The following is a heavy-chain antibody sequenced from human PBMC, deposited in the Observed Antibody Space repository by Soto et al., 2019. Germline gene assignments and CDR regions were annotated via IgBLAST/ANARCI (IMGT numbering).Heavy chain of an antibody. Sequence: ASVKVSCKASGYTFTSYAMHWVRQAPGQRLEWMGWINAGNGNTKYSQKFQGRDTITRDTSASTAYMELSSLRSEDTAVYYCARVVRYCGGDCYSFLGYWGQGTLVTVSS. CDR2: INAGNGNT. CDR1: GYTFTSYA. D-gene: IGHD2-21*02. J-gene: IGHJ4*02. CDR3: ARVVRYCGGDCYSFLGY. V-gene: IGHV1-3*01.